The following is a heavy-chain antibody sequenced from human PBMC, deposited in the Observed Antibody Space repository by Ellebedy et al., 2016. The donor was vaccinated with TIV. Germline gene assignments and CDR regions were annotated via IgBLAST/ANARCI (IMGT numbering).Heavy chain of an antibody. Sequence: GESLKISCAASGFPFRDYWLSLVRPAPREGLGLVANIKQDGSEKWHVHSVKGRFTISRDNAKNSLYLQMSSLRAEDTAVYYCARDQGWAYPGTTRFDYWGQGTLVTVSS. CDR3: ARDQGWAYPGTTRFDY. J-gene: IGHJ4*03. CDR2: IKQDGSEK. CDR1: GFPFRDYW. D-gene: IGHD1-1*01. V-gene: IGHV3-7*01.